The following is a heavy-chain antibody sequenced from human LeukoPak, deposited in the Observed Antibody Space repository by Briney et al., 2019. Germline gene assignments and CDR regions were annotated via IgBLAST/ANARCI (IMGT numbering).Heavy chain of an antibody. Sequence: GGSLRLSCAASGFTFSSYAMHWVRQAPGKGLEWVAVISYDGSNKYYADSVKGRFTISRDNSKNTLYLQMNSLRAEDTAVYYCAREWSRYFDWLLSEYYYYYGMDVWGQGTTVTVSS. CDR1: GFTFSSYA. V-gene: IGHV3-30-3*01. CDR2: ISYDGSNK. CDR3: AREWSRYFDWLLSEYYYYYGMDV. D-gene: IGHD3-9*01. J-gene: IGHJ6*02.